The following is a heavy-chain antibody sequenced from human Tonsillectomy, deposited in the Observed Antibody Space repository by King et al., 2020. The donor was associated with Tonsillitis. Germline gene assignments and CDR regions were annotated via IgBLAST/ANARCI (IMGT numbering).Heavy chain of an antibody. CDR2: INHGGST. V-gene: IGHV4-34*01. CDR1: GGSFSGYY. J-gene: IGHJ4*02. D-gene: IGHD6-19*01. Sequence: VQLQQWGAGLLKPSETLSLTCAVYGGSFSGYYWSWIRQPPGKGLEWIGEINHGGSTNYNPSLKSRVPISVDTSKNQFSLMLSSVTAADTAVYYGARGRAGRSDQITVAGTRVGRLLGYWGQGTLVTVSS. CDR3: ARGRAGRSDQITVAGTRVGRLLGY.